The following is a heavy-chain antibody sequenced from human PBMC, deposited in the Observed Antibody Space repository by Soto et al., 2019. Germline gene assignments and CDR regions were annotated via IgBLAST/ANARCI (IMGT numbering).Heavy chain of an antibody. V-gene: IGHV4-30-4*01. J-gene: IGHJ2*01. Sequence: SETLSLTCGVSGGSINNGDYYWSWIRQSPGKGLEWIGYIYYSGSTYFNPSLKSRLSMSLDTSKNQFSLKLTSVTAADTAVYYCAREKYVVFGMAHPYWYLDLWGRGTLVTVSS. CDR3: AREKYVVFGMAHPYWYLDL. CDR1: GGSINNGDYY. D-gene: IGHD3-3*01. CDR2: IYYSGST.